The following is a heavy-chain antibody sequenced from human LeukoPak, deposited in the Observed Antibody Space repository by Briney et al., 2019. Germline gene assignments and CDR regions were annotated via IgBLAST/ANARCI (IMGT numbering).Heavy chain of an antibody. V-gene: IGHV4-4*07. J-gene: IGHJ6*03. CDR1: GGSISSYY. CDR3: ARDSGSSGYYYMDV. D-gene: IGHD6-6*01. CDR2: IYTSGST. Sequence: SETLSLTCTVSGGSISSYYWSWIRQPAGKGLEWIGRIYTSGSTNYNPSVKSRVTMSVDTSKNQFSLKLSSVTAADTAVYYCARDSGSSGYYYMDVWGKGTTVTVSS.